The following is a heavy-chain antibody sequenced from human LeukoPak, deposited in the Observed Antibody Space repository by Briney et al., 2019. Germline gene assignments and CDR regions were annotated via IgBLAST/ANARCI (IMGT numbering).Heavy chain of an antibody. CDR3: ARTAYSSGYFPNWFDS. CDR1: GCSITTHY. V-gene: IGHV4-59*03. CDR2: IYHTGIN. J-gene: IGHJ5*01. Sequence: SETLSLTCSISGCSITTHYWSWIRQPPGKGLEWIGYIYHTGINKYNPSLKSRVTISVDTSKKQFSLKLSSVTAADTAVYYCARTAYSSGYFPNWFDSWGQGTLVTVSS. D-gene: IGHD3-22*01.